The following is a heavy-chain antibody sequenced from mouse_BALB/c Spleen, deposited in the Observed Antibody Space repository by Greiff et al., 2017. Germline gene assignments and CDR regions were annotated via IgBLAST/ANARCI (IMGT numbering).Heavy chain of an antibody. CDR3: ARERGRHGSSPYYFDY. Sequence: QVQLKESGPGLVAPSQSLSITCTVSGFSLTSYGVHWVRQPPGKGLEWLGVIWAGGSTNYNSALMSRLSISKDNSKSQVFLKMNSLQTDDTAMYYCARERGRHGSSPYYFDYWGQGTTLTVSS. V-gene: IGHV2-9*02. D-gene: IGHD1-1*01. CDR1: GFSLTSYG. CDR2: IWAGGST. J-gene: IGHJ2*01.